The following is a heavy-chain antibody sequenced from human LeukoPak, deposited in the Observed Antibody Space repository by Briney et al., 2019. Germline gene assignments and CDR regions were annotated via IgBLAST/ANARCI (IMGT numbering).Heavy chain of an antibody. CDR3: ARAGSGRTGGYYFDY. CDR1: GFTFSSYG. Sequence: GGSLRLSCAASGFTFSSYGMHWVRQAPGKGLEWVAVIWYDGSNKYYADSVKGRFTISRDNSKNTLYLQMNSLRAEDTAVYYCARAGSGRTGGYYFDYWGQGTLVTVSS. D-gene: IGHD3-10*01. J-gene: IGHJ4*02. V-gene: IGHV3-33*01. CDR2: IWYDGSNK.